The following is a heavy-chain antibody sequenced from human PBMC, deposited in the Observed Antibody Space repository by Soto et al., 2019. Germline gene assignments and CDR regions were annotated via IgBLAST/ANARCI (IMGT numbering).Heavy chain of an antibody. CDR3: ASEGYYDSSGYYYSWFDP. Sequence: GESLKISCKGSGYSFTSYWISWVRQMPGKGLEWMGRIDPSDSYTNYSPSFQGHVTISADKSISTAYLQWSSLKASDTAMYYCASEGYYDSSGYYYSWFDPRGQGTLVTVSS. J-gene: IGHJ5*02. CDR1: GYSFTSYW. V-gene: IGHV5-10-1*01. CDR2: IDPSDSYT. D-gene: IGHD3-22*01.